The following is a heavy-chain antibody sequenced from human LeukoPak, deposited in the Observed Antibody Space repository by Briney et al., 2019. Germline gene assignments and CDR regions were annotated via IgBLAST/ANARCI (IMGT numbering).Heavy chain of an antibody. D-gene: IGHD5-18*01. Sequence: SETLSLTCDVSGASINNYYWSWMRQPPGKGLQWIGSIYYTGMTNYDPSLKSRVTISLDTSNHRFSLKLTPVTAADTAVYYCARDSPQPVWGQGTLVTVSS. CDR1: GASINNYY. CDR3: ARDSPQPV. J-gene: IGHJ4*02. V-gene: IGHV4-59*01. CDR2: IYYTGMT.